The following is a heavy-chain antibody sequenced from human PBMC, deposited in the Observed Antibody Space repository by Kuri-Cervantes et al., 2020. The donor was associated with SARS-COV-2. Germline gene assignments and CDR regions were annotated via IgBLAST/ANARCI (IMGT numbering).Heavy chain of an antibody. CDR2: INHSGST. J-gene: IGHJ6*03. D-gene: IGHD3-3*01. CDR1: GGSISSYY. V-gene: IGHV4-34*01. Sequence: ESLKISCTVSGGSISSYYWSWIRQPPGKGLEWIGEINHSGSTNYNPSLKSRVTISVDTSKNHFSLKLGSVTGADTGVYYCARQRFLGYMDVRGKGTTVTVSS. CDR3: ARQRFLGYMDV.